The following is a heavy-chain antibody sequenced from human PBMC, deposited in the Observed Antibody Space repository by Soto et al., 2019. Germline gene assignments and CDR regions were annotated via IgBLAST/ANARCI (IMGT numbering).Heavy chain of an antibody. V-gene: IGHV1-69*12. CDR1: GGAFSDYA. D-gene: IGHD2-15*01. J-gene: IGHJ6*02. CDR3: ASWLKGPDIGNYYYGMDV. Sequence: QVQLVQSGAEVKKPGSSVKVSCKASGGAFSDYAFSWVRQAPGQGLEWLGGIMPIFRAPDYAQKFQGRVTITADEFTRPADMEMNSLRSEDTAVYYCASWLKGPDIGNYYYGMDVWGQGTTVTVS. CDR2: IMPIFRAP.